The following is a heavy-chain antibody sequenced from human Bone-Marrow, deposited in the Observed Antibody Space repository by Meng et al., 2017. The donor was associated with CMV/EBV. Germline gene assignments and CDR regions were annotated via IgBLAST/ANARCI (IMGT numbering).Heavy chain of an antibody. V-gene: IGHV2-5*02. CDR3: AHRGGGNGGWYFDL. Sequence: TLNDVVTTMVTPTKTPTLTASFSGFSLSTSGVGVGLIRQPPGQALEWLALIYWDDDKRYSPSLKSRLTITKDTSKNQVVLTMTNMDPVDTATYYCAHRGGGNGGWYFDLWGRGTLVTVSS. CDR1: GFSLSTSGVG. D-gene: IGHD4-23*01. CDR2: IYWDDDK. J-gene: IGHJ2*01.